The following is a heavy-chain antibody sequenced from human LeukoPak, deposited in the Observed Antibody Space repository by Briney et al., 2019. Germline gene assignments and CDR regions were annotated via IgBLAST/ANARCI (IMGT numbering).Heavy chain of an antibody. Sequence: GASLRLSCAASGFTFSSYAMHWVRQAPGKGLEWVAVISYDGSNKYYADSVKGRFTISRDNSKNTLYLQMNSLRAEDTAVYYCARDRLERTIFGVVIIGFDYWGQGTLVTVSS. CDR2: ISYDGSNK. V-gene: IGHV3-30*04. CDR3: ARDRLERTIFGVVIIGFDY. D-gene: IGHD3-3*01. J-gene: IGHJ4*02. CDR1: GFTFSSYA.